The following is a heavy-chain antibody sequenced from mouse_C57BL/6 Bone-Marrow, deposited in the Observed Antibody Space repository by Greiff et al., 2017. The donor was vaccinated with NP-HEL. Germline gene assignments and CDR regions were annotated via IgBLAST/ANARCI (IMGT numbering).Heavy chain of an antibody. CDR1: GYTFTSYW. Sequence: QVQLQQPGAALVKPGASVQLSCKASGYTFTSYWMHWVKQRPGQGLEWIGMIHPNSGSTNYNEKFKSKATLTVDKSSSTAYMQLSSLTSEDSAVYYCARRGLRRVYYAMDYWGQGTSVTVSS. CDR2: IHPNSGST. J-gene: IGHJ4*01. D-gene: IGHD1-1*01. CDR3: ARRGLRRVYYAMDY. V-gene: IGHV1-64*01.